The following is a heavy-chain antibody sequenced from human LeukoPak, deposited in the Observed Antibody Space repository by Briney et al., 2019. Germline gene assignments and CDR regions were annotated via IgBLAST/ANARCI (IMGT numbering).Heavy chain of an antibody. CDR1: GGSISSDAYS. J-gene: IGHJ4*02. V-gene: IGHV4-30-2*01. CDR2: IYHTGTT. CDR3: ASYPDYYDGSGGVTRYFDS. D-gene: IGHD3-22*01. Sequence: SQTLSLTCAVSGGSISSDAYSWSWLRQPPGKGLEWIGYIYHTGTTYYNPSLKSRVTISTDRPKNQVSLKLTSMTAADTAVYFCASYPDYYDGSGGVTRYFDSWGQGTLVTVSS.